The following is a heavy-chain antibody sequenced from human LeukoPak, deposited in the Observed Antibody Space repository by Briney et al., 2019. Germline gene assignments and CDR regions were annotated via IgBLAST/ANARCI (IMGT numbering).Heavy chain of an antibody. CDR1: GYTFTAYY. J-gene: IGHJ4*02. CDR2: INPNSGGT. D-gene: IGHD3-22*01. V-gene: IGHV1-2*02. Sequence: ASVKVSCKASGYTFTAYYMHWVRQAPGQGLEWMGWINPNSGGTNYAQKFQGRVSMTRDTSSSTAYMELSSLRSDDTAVYYCARTDYYDSSGYFDYWGQGTLVTVSS. CDR3: ARTDYYDSSGYFDY.